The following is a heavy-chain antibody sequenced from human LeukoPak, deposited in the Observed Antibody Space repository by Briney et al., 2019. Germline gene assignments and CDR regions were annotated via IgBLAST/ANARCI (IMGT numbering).Heavy chain of an antibody. J-gene: IGHJ3*02. V-gene: IGHV3-21*01. CDR1: GFTFSSSG. D-gene: IGHD4-11*01. CDR2: ISSSSNYI. Sequence: GGSLRLSCAASGFTFSSSGMNWVRQAPGKGLEWVSSISSSSNYIYYADSVKGRFTISRDNAKNSLYLQMNSLRAEDTAVYYCARDQKNSNGAFDIWGQGTMVTVSS. CDR3: ARDQKNSNGAFDI.